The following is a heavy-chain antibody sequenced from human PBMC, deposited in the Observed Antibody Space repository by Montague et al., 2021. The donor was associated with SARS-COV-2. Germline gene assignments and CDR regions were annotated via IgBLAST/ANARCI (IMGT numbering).Heavy chain of an antibody. J-gene: IGHJ3*02. V-gene: IGHV4-39*02. CDR3: ARWGLNNAFDI. Sequence: SETLSLTCSFSGDSISRSHYFWAWIRQPPGMGLEWIGSIYFTGKTYYQPSLKSRVTISIDTSKNHFSLRLSSVTAADSAVFYCARWGLNNAFDIWGLGTMITISS. CDR1: GDSISRSHYF. D-gene: IGHD1/OR15-1a*01. CDR2: IYFTGKT.